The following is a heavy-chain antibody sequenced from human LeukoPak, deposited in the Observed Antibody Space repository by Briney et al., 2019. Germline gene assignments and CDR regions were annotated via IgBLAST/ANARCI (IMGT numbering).Heavy chain of an antibody. Sequence: SETLSLTCTVSGGSISGSSYYWGWIRQPPGKGLEWRGSVYYSGSTYYNPSLKSRVTISVDTSKHQFSLKLSSVTAADTAAYYCATDGGDWNYAYFDYWGQGTLVTVSS. D-gene: IGHD1-7*01. CDR1: GGSISGSSYY. V-gene: IGHV4-39*07. CDR3: ATDGGDWNYAYFDY. CDR2: VYYSGST. J-gene: IGHJ4*02.